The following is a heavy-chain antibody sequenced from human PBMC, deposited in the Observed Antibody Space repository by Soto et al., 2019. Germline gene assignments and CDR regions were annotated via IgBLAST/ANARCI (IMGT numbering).Heavy chain of an antibody. CDR1: GFSLSTSGVG. CDR2: IYWDDDK. J-gene: IGHJ3*02. CDR3: AHLDLWFWESHDDFDI. V-gene: IGHV2-5*02. Sequence: QITLKESGPTLVKPTQTLTLTCTFSGFSLSTSGVGVGWIRQPPGKALEWLALIYWDDDKRYSPSLKSRLTITKATAKNQVVLTMTNMDPVDTATYYCAHLDLWFWESHDDFDIWGQGTMVTVSS. D-gene: IGHD3-10*01.